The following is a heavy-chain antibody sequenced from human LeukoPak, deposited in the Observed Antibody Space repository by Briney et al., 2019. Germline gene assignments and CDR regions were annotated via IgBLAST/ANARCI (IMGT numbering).Heavy chain of an antibody. J-gene: IGHJ3*02. CDR3: TRDLSDSYYVYAFDI. CDR1: GFAFDDYG. V-gene: IGHV3-20*03. D-gene: IGHD3-10*02. CDR2: LNWNGGST. Sequence: PGGSLRLSHAASGFAFDDYGMSWVRQAPGKGLEWVSGLNWNGGSTNYADSVKGRFTISRDNAKNSLSLQINSLRAEDTALYYFTRDLSDSYYVYAFDIWGQGTMFAVSS.